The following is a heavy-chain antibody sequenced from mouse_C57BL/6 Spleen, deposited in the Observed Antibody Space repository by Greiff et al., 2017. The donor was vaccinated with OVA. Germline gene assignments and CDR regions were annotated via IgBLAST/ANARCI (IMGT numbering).Heavy chain of an antibody. CDR2: ISSGSSTI. D-gene: IGHD1-1*01. J-gene: IGHJ2*01. CDR3: AREWAYYYGSTGY. V-gene: IGHV5-17*01. Sequence: EVKLVESGGGLVKPGGSLKLSCAASGFTFSDYGMHWVRQAPEKGLEWVAYISSGSSTIYYADTVKGRFTISRDNAKNTLFLQMTSLRSEDTAMYYCAREWAYYYGSTGYWGQGTTLTVSS. CDR1: GFTFSDYG.